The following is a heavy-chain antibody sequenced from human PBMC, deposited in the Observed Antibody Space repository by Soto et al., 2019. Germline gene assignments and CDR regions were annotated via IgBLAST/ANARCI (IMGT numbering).Heavy chain of an antibody. Sequence: EVILVESGGGLARPGGSLRLSCATSGFSFSSFEMIWVRQAPGKGLEWISYISDSGSTMYYADSVKGRFTISRDNAKNSLYLQMSSLRVEDTALYYCARSTVTSDWGQGTRSPSPQ. CDR3: ARSTVTSD. CDR2: ISDSGSTM. CDR1: GFSFSSFE. V-gene: IGHV3-48*03. J-gene: IGHJ4*02. D-gene: IGHD4-17*01.